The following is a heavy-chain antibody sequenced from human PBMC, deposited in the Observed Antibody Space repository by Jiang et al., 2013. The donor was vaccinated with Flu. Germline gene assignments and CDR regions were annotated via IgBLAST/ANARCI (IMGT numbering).Heavy chain of an antibody. J-gene: IGHJ6*02. CDR2: IYPGDSDT. CDR1: GYSFTSYW. CDR3: ARRGLIAAAGTDRFYYGMDV. V-gene: IGHV5-51*01. D-gene: IGHD6-13*01. Sequence: LKISCKGSGYSFTSYWIGWVRQMPGKGLEWMGIIYPGDSDTRYSPSFQGQVTISADKSISTAYLQWSSLKASDTAMYYCARRGLIAAAGTDRFYYGMDVWGQGTTVTVSS.